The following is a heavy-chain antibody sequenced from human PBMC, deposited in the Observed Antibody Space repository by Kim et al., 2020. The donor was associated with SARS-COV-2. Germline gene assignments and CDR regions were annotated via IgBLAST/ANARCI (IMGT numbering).Heavy chain of an antibody. Sequence: GGSLRLSCAASGFTFSSYAMHWVRQAPGKGLEWVAVISYDGSNKYYADSVKGRFTISRDNSKNTLYLQMNSLRAEDTAVYYCARVSRYCTNGVCSFAFDYWGQGTLVTVSS. CDR1: GFTFSSYA. J-gene: IGHJ4*02. D-gene: IGHD2-8*01. CDR2: ISYDGSNK. V-gene: IGHV3-30*04. CDR3: ARVSRYCTNGVCSFAFDY.